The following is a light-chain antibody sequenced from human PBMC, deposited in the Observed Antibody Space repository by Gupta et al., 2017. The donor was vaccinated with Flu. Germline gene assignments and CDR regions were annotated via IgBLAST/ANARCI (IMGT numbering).Light chain of an antibody. CDR1: QDISNY. J-gene: IGKJ5*01. CDR2: DAS. V-gene: IGKV1-33*01. Sequence: DIQMTQSPSSLSASVGDRVTITCQASQDISNYLNWYQHKPVKAPKLLIYDASNLETGVPSRFSGRRSVTDFTFTINSLQPEDIATYYCQQDHYVLITFGQGTPLEIK. CDR3: QQDHYVLIT.